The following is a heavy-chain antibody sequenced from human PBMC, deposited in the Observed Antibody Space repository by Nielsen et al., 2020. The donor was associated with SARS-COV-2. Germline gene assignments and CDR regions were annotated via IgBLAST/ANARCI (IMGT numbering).Heavy chain of an antibody. Sequence: GGSLRLSCVASGFIFRTYGMHWVRQAPGKGLEWVSSIAVGSSYMDYADSVKGRFIISRDDAKNSVSLQMNSLRAEDTAMYYCAKDRSTMVRGVMSRRYFDYWGQGTLVTVSS. J-gene: IGHJ4*02. CDR3: AKDRSTMVRGVMSRRYFDY. CDR2: IAVGSSYM. V-gene: IGHV3-21*01. CDR1: GFIFRTYG. D-gene: IGHD3-10*01.